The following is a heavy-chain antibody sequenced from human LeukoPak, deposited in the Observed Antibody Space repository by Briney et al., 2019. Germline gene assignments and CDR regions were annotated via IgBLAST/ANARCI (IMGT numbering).Heavy chain of an antibody. CDR1: GYTFTGYY. CDR3: ASGAFDYGGNSALLSDY. J-gene: IGHJ4*02. V-gene: IGHV1-18*04. Sequence: GASVKVSCKASGYTFTGYYMHWVRQAPGQGLEWMGWISAYNGDTNYAQNLQDRVTMTTDTSTSTAYMELRGLRSDDTAVYYCASGAFDYGGNSALLSDYWGQGTLVTVSS. D-gene: IGHD4-23*01. CDR2: ISAYNGDT.